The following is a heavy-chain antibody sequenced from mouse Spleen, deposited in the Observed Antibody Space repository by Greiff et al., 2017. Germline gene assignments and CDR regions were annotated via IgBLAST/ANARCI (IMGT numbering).Heavy chain of an antibody. CDR3: ASPTMVKGAWFAY. J-gene: IGHJ3*01. CDR1: GFTFSSYA. V-gene: IGHV5-9-1*01. CDR2: ISSGGSYT. D-gene: IGHD2-9*01. Sequence: EVKLQESGGGLVKPGGSLKLSCAASGFTFSSYAMSWVRQTPEKRLEWVATISSGGSYTYYPDSVKGRFTISRDNAKNTLYLQMSSLRSEDTAMYYCASPTMVKGAWFAYWGQGTLVTVSA.